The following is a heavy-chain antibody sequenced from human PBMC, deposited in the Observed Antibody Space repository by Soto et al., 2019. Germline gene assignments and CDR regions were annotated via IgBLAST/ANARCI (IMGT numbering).Heavy chain of an antibody. CDR3: AASVTYYDCGSGYYKVGDAFDI. J-gene: IGHJ3*02. D-gene: IGHD3-3*01. Sequence: SETLSLTCTVSGGSISSYYWSWIRQPPGKGLEWIGYIYYSGSTNYNSSLKSRVTISVDTSKNQFSLKLSSVTAADTAVYYCAASVTYYDCGSGYYKVGDAFDIWGQGTMVNVSS. V-gene: IGHV4-59*08. CDR2: IYYSGST. CDR1: GGSISSYY.